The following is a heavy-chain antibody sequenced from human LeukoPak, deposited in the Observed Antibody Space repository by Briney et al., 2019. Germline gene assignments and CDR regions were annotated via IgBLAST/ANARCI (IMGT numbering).Heavy chain of an antibody. CDR2: IGGSGGTT. D-gene: IGHD1-26*01. V-gene: IGHV3-23*01. CDR1: GFTFSSYA. CDR3: ARAAVGVTGGDY. J-gene: IGHJ4*02. Sequence: GGSLRLSCAASGFTFSSYAMNWVRQSPGKGLEWVSGIGGSGGTTFYADSVKGRFAISRDNSKNTLYLQMNSLRAEDTAVYYCARAAVGVTGGDYWGQGILVTVSS.